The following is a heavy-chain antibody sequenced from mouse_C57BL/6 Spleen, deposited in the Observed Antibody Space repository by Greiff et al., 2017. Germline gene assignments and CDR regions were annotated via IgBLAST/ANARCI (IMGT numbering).Heavy chain of an antibody. J-gene: IGHJ1*03. CDR3: AKSTVVATPLEFDV. V-gene: IGHV2-9-1*01. D-gene: IGHD1-1*01. CDR1: GFSFTSYA. CDR2: IWTGGGT. Sequence: QVQLKESGPGLVAPSQSLSITCTVSGFSFTSYAISWVRQPPGKGLEWLGVIWTGGGTNYNSALKSSLSNSKDNAKSQVFLKMNSLQTDDTARYYCAKSTVVATPLEFDVWGTGTTVTVSS.